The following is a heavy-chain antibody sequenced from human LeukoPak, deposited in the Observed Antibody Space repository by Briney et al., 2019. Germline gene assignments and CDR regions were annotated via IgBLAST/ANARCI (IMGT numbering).Heavy chain of an antibody. J-gene: IGHJ4*02. Sequence: ESGPTLLKPTPTLTLTCNFSGFSLSTFGVGVGWIRQPPGKALEWLALIYWNDEKRYSPSLKSRLTTTKDTSKNQVVLTMTNMDPVDTATYYCAHSSLVAGGPDLGYWGQGILVAVSS. D-gene: IGHD6-13*01. CDR1: GFSLSTFGVG. CDR3: AHSSLVAGGPDLGY. V-gene: IGHV2-5*01. CDR2: IYWNDEK.